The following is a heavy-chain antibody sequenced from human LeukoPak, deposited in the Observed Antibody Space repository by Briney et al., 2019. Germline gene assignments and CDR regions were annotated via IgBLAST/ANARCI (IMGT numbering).Heavy chain of an antibody. CDR2: VYYVGSP. D-gene: IGHD5-24*01. J-gene: IGHJ6*02. Sequence: SETLSLTCSVSGDSISSGHAYWGWLRQSPWKGLEWLGNVYYVGSPHYNPSLNSGRVTISVDTSKNQFSLKLASVTAEDTAVYYCARMTIRKRAMDVWGQGTTVTVSS. CDR1: GDSISSGHAY. CDR3: ARMTIRKRAMDV. V-gene: IGHV4-39*01.